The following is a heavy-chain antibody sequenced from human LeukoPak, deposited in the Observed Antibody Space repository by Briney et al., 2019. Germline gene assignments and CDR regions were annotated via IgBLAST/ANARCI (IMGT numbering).Heavy chain of an antibody. D-gene: IGHD3-9*01. CDR2: MNPNSGNT. V-gene: IGHV1-8*01. J-gene: IGHJ6*02. CDR1: GDTFTTYD. Sequence: PGASVKVSCKASGDTFTTYDINWVRQATGQGLEWLGWMNPNSGNTDYAQKFQGRVTMTRDTSINTAYMEVSSLRSEDSAVYYCARGHAYYDSLTGYSIYALDAWGQGTTVTVSS. CDR3: ARGHAYYDSLTGYSIYALDA.